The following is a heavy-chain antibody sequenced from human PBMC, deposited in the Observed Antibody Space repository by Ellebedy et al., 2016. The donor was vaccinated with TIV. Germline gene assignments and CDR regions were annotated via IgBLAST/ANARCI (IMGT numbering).Heavy chain of an antibody. CDR1: GYSFTSYW. D-gene: IGHD6-13*01. J-gene: IGHJ4*02. CDR2: IYPGDSDT. Sequence: GESLKISCKGSGYSFTSYWIGWVRQMPGKGLEWMGIIYPGDSDTRYSPSFQGQVTISADKSISTAYLQWSSLKASDTAMYYCARRTKGTYSSSWYVDYWGQGTLVTVSS. CDR3: ARRTKGTYSSSWYVDY. V-gene: IGHV5-51*01.